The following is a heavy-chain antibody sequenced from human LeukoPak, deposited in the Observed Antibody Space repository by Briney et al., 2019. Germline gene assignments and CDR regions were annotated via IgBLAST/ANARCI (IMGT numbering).Heavy chain of an antibody. V-gene: IGHV4-4*07. D-gene: IGHD5-18*01. Sequence: SQTLSLTCTVSGGSISSYHWSWIRQPAGKGLEWIGHININEGPKYNPSLRSRVTMSADTSRNQYSLKLSSVTAADTAVYYCARDGNSYGPDFDYWGQGTLVTVSP. CDR1: GGSISSYH. CDR2: ININEGP. J-gene: IGHJ4*02. CDR3: ARDGNSYGPDFDY.